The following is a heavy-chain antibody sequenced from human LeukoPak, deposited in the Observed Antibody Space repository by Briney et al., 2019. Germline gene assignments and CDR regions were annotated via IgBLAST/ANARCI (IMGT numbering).Heavy chain of an antibody. Sequence: PSETLSLTCTVSGGPISSSSYYWGWIRQPPGKGLEWIGSIYYSGSTYYNPSLKSRVTISVDTSKNQFSLKLSSVTAADTAVYYCASRGNMIFDYWGQGTLVTVSS. J-gene: IGHJ4*02. CDR3: ASRGNMIFDY. D-gene: IGHD3-22*01. CDR1: GGPISSSSYY. CDR2: IYYSGST. V-gene: IGHV4-39*01.